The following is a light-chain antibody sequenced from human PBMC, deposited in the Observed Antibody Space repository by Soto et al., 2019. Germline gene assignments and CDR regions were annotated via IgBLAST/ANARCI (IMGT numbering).Light chain of an antibody. CDR3: SSYTTNNAHV. Sequence: QSVLTQPASVSASPGQSISISCTGTSNDIGAFDYVSWYQQHPGKAPKLILFEVFNRPSGVSTRFSGSKSGSTASLTTSGLQAEDEADYFCSSYTTNNAHVFGGGTKVTVL. CDR1: SNDIGAFDY. J-gene: IGLJ2*01. V-gene: IGLV2-14*01. CDR2: EVF.